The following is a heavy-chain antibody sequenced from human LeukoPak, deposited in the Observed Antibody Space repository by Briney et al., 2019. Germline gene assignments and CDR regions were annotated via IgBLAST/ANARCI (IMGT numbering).Heavy chain of an antibody. V-gene: IGHV4-31*03. CDR3: ARGGLSETYFDY. Sequence: SQTLSPTCTVSGGSISSGGYYWSWIRQHPGKGLEWIGYIYYSGSTYYNPSLKSRVTISVDTSKNQFSLKLSSVTAADTAVYYCARGGLSETYFDYWGQGTLVTVSS. J-gene: IGHJ4*02. D-gene: IGHD5-12*01. CDR1: GGSISSGGYY. CDR2: IYYSGST.